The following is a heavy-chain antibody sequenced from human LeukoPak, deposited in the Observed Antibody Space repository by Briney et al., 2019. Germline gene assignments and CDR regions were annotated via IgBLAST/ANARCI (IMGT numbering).Heavy chain of an antibody. D-gene: IGHD6-19*01. Sequence: GGSLRLSCAASGFSFENYAMNWVRQAPGKGLEWVSGISAYGTNTYYANSVKGRLTISRDTSNNTLFLQMNSLRAEDTAIYYCARDVAVAGQRYYFDYWGQGTLVTVSS. J-gene: IGHJ4*02. CDR1: GFSFENYA. CDR2: ISAYGTNT. V-gene: IGHV3-23*01. CDR3: ARDVAVAGQRYYFDY.